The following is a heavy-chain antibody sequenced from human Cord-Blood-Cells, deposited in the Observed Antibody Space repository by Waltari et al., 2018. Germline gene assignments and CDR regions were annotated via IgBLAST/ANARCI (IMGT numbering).Heavy chain of an antibody. CDR2: MNPNSGNT. CDR3: ARGRSGCSSTSCYNYGMDV. CDR1: GYTFTSYD. Sequence: QVQLVQSGAEVKKPGASVKISCKASGYTFTSYDITWVQQATGQGLEWMGWMNPNSGNTGYAQKFQGRVTITRNTSISTAYMELSSLRSEDTAVYYCARGRSGCSSTSCYNYGMDVWGQGTTVTVSS. D-gene: IGHD2-2*02. V-gene: IGHV1-8*03. J-gene: IGHJ6*02.